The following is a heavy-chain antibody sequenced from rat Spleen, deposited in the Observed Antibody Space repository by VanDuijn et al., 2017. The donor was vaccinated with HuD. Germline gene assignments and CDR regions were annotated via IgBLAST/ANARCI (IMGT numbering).Heavy chain of an antibody. CDR2: ISYEGSST. CDR3: TTAPSSYVYYGSFAY. D-gene: IGHD1-6*01. Sequence: EVHLVESGGGLVQPGRSLKLSCAASGFTFSDYYMAWVRQAPKKGLEWVASISYEGSSTYYRDSVKGRFTISRDNAKSTLYLQMDSLRSEDTATYYCTTAPSSYVYYGSFAYWGQGTLVTVSS. V-gene: IGHV5-20*01. J-gene: IGHJ3*01. CDR1: GFTFSDYY.